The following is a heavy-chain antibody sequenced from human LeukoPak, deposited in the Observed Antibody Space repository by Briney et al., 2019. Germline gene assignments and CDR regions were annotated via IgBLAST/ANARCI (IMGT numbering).Heavy chain of an antibody. Sequence: SGPTLMQPTQTRTLTYNFSGVSVRTSGGGVGWIRQPPGKDLEWLTLIYWDDDKRYSPSLKSRHTITEDTSQNQVVLTMTNMDPVDTATYCCAHSVELTPGFFDYWGQGTLVTVSS. CDR2: IYWDDDK. CDR3: AHSVELTPGFFDY. J-gene: IGHJ4*02. D-gene: IGHD4/OR15-4a*01. CDR1: GVSVRTSGGG. V-gene: IGHV2-5*02.